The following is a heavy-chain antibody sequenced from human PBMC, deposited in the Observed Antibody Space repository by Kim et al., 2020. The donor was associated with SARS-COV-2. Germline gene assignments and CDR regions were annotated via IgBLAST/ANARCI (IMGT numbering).Heavy chain of an antibody. CDR3: ASRVVAATLNYYGMDV. CDR1: GGSISSGGYY. J-gene: IGHJ6*02. D-gene: IGHD2-15*01. CDR2: IYYSGST. V-gene: IGHV4-31*03. Sequence: SETLSLTCTVSGGSISSGGYYWSWIRQHPGKGLEWIGYIYYSGSTYYNPSLKSRVTISVDTSKNQFSLKLSSVTAADTALYYCASRVVAATLNYYGMDVWGQGTTVTVSS.